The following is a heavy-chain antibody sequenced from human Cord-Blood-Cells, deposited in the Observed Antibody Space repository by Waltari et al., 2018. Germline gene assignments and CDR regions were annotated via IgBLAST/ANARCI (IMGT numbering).Heavy chain of an antibody. CDR2: IYPGDSYT. CDR3: ARVGDFWSGYYYYYYCMDV. CDR1: GYSFTSYW. V-gene: IGHV5-51*01. J-gene: IGHJ6*02. D-gene: IGHD3-3*01. Sequence: EVQLVQSGAEVKKPGESLKISCKGSGYSFTSYWIGWVRQLPGKGREWMGIIYPGDSYTRYSPSFQGQVTISADKSISTAYLQWSSLKASDTAMYYCARVGDFWSGYYYYYYCMDVWGQGTTVTVSS.